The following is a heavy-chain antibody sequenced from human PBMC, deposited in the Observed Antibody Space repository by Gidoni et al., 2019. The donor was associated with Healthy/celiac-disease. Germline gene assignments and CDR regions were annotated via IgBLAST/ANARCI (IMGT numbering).Heavy chain of an antibody. CDR2: IYYIGNT. Sequence: QVQLQESGPRLVKPAETMSLTCTVAGGSISSFYGSWIRQPPGKGLEWIGYIYYIGNTNYNPSLKRRVTILVDMSKNQFSLKLSSVPAADTAVYYCARGGLPPRWNWFDPWGQGTLVTVSS. J-gene: IGHJ5*02. CDR3: ARGGLPPRWNWFDP. D-gene: IGHD4-17*01. V-gene: IGHV4-59*01. CDR1: GGSISSFY.